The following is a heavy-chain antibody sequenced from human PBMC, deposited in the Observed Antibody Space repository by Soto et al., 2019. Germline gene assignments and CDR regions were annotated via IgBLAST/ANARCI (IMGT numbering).Heavy chain of an antibody. Sequence: GESLKISCKASGYTFTSYYIGWVRQMPGKGLEWMGIIYPGDSDTRYSPSFQGQVTISADKSISTAYLQWSSLKASDTAMYYCARQDCTNGVCRYYGMDVWGQGTTVTVSS. D-gene: IGHD2-8*01. V-gene: IGHV5-51*01. CDR2: IYPGDSDT. J-gene: IGHJ6*02. CDR1: GYTFTSYY. CDR3: ARQDCTNGVCRYYGMDV.